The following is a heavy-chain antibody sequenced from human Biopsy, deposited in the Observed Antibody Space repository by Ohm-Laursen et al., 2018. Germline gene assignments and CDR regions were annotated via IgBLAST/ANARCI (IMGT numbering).Heavy chain of an antibody. CDR1: GYTFIAYN. Sequence: ASVKVSCKASGYTFIAYNIHWVRQAPGQGLEWMGWISTYNDDTNIAQKFQGRVSMTTDTSTRTAYMELRSLRSGDTAIYFCARDPGYDFWSGSDPFDIWGQGTLVTVS. CDR3: ARDPGYDFWSGSDPFDI. D-gene: IGHD3-3*01. J-gene: IGHJ3*02. V-gene: IGHV1-18*04. CDR2: ISTYNDDT.